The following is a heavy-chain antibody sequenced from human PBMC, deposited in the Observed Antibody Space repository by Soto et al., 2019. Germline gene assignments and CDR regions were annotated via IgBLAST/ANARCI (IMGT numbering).Heavy chain of an antibody. J-gene: IGHJ5*02. CDR3: ARLFCSTTTCDSWFDP. D-gene: IGHD2-2*01. CDR2: IDPRDSYV. Sequence: PGESLKISCTGFGYTFTTFWATWVRQMPGKGLEWMGRIDPRDSYVNYSPSFQGHVTISVDKSISTAYLQWGSLKASDTAMYYCARLFCSTTTCDSWFDPWGQGTLVTVSS. V-gene: IGHV5-10-1*01. CDR1: GYTFTTFW.